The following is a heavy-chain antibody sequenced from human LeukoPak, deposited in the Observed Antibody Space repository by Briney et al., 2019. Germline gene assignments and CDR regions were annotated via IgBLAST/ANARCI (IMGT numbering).Heavy chain of an antibody. J-gene: IGHJ4*02. CDR2: IYYSGST. CDR1: GGSIGSSSYY. CDR3: ARAGRYFDWLSGYYFDY. V-gene: IGHV4-39*07. Sequence: SETLSLTCTVSGGSIGSSSYYWGWIRQPPGKGLEWIGSIYYSGSTYYNPSLKSRVTISVDTSKNQFSLKLSSVTAADTAVYYCARAGRYFDWLSGYYFDYWGQGTLVTVSS. D-gene: IGHD3-9*01.